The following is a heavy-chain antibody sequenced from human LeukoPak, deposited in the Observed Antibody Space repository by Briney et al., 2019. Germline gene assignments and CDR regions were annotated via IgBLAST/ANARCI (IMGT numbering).Heavy chain of an antibody. V-gene: IGHV3-33*01. D-gene: IGHD6-6*01. Sequence: GGSLRLSCAASGFTFSSYGMHWVRQAPGKGLEWVAVIWYDGSNKYYADSVKGRFTISRDNSKNTLYLQMNSLRAEDTAVYYCARSSNLLSSSPDYWGQGTLVTVSS. J-gene: IGHJ4*02. CDR3: ARSSNLLSSSPDY. CDR2: IWYDGSNK. CDR1: GFTFSSYG.